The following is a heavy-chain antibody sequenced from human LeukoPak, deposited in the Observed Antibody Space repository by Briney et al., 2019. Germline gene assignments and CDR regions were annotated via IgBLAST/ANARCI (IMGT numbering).Heavy chain of an antibody. CDR3: ARDGNYGDYVFDY. Sequence: GASVKVSCKASGGTFSSYAISWVRQAPGQGLEWMGGIIPIFGTANYAQKFQGRVTITADEPTSTAYMELSSLRSEDTAVYYCARDGNYGDYVFDYWGQGTLVTVSS. J-gene: IGHJ4*02. V-gene: IGHV1-69*13. CDR1: GGTFSSYA. D-gene: IGHD4-17*01. CDR2: IIPIFGTA.